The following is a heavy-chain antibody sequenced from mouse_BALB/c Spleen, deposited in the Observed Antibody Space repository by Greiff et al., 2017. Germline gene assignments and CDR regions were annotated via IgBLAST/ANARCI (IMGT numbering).Heavy chain of an antibody. CDR2: ISSGSSTI. Sequence: DVKLQESGGGLVQPGGSRKLSCAASGFTFSSFGMHWVRQAPEKGLEWVAYISSGSSTIYYADTVKGRFTISRDNPKNTLFLQMTSLRSEDTAMYYCARRGNYGAWFAYWGQGTLVTVSA. CDR3: ARRGNYGAWFAY. J-gene: IGHJ3*01. CDR1: GFTFSSFG. D-gene: IGHD2-1*01. V-gene: IGHV5-17*02.